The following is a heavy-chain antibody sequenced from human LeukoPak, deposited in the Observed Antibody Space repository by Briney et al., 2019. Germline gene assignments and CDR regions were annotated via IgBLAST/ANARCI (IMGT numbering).Heavy chain of an antibody. CDR2: IYYSRST. Sequence: PSETLSLTCTVSGSSISSGDYYWIWIRQPPGKGLEWIGYIYYSRSTHYNPSLNSLVTISVDTSNNQFSLKLSSVTDADTAVYYCAREGITIFGVVITGSAFDIWGQGTMVTVSS. CDR3: AREGITIFGVVITGSAFDI. CDR1: GSSISSGDYY. D-gene: IGHD3-3*01. V-gene: IGHV4-30-4*08. J-gene: IGHJ3*02.